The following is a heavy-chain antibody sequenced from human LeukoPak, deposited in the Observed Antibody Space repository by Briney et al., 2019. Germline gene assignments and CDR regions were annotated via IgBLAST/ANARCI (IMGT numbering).Heavy chain of an antibody. J-gene: IGHJ4*02. V-gene: IGHV4-4*02. CDR3: ARDRAYYDSSGYYSGYFDY. D-gene: IGHD3-22*01. Sequence: PSGTLSLTCAVSGGSISSSNWWSWVRQPPGKGLEWIGEIYHSGSTNYHPSLKSRVTISVDKSKNQFSLKLSSVTVADTAVYYCARDRAYYDSSGYYSGYFDYWGQGTLVTVSS. CDR1: GGSISSSNW. CDR2: IYHSGST.